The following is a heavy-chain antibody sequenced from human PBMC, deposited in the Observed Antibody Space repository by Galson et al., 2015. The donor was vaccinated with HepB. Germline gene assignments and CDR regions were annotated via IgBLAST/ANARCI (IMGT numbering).Heavy chain of an antibody. CDR2: IYYSGST. V-gene: IGHV4-30-4*01. Sequence: TLSLTCTVSGGSISSGDYYWSWIRQPPGKGLEWIGYIYYSGSTYYNPSLKSRVTISVDTSKNQFSLKLSSVTAADTAVYYCARDYYDTPPLRPAFPGPDAFDIWGQGTMVTVSS. CDR3: ARDYYDTPPLRPAFPGPDAFDI. CDR1: GGSISSGDYY. J-gene: IGHJ3*02. D-gene: IGHD3-22*01.